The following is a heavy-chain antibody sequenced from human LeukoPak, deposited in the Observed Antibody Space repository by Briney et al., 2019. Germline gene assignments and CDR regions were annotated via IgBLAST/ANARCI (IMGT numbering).Heavy chain of an antibody. V-gene: IGHV5-51*01. CDR3: ARRDCSSTSCSFDY. CDR2: IYPGDSDT. Sequence: KLGESLKISRKGSGYSFTSYWIGWVRQMPGKGLEWMGIIYPGDSDTRYSPSFQGQVTISADKSISTAYLQWSSLKASDTAMYYCARRDCSSTSCSFDYWGQGTLVTVSS. CDR1: GYSFTSYW. J-gene: IGHJ4*02. D-gene: IGHD2-2*01.